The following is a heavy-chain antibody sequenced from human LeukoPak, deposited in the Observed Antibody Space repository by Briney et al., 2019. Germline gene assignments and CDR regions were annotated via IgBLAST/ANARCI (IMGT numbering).Heavy chain of an antibody. D-gene: IGHD1-26*01. V-gene: IGHV3-30*18. J-gene: IGHJ4*02. CDR2: ISYDGSNK. Sequence: GGSLRLSCAASGFTFSSYGMHWVRQAPGKGLEWVAVISYDGSNKYYADSVKGRFTISRDNSKNTLYLQMNSLRAEDTAVYYCAKDQNWELPFDYWGQGTLVTVSS. CDR3: AKDQNWELPFDY. CDR1: GFTFSSYG.